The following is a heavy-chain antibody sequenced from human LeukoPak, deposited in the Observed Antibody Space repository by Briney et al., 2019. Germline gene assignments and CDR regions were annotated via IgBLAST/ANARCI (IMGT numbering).Heavy chain of an antibody. Sequence: PSETLSLTCTVSGGSISSYYWSWIRQPAGKGLEWIGRFYISGSTNYHPSLKSRVTMSVATSKKQFSLRLISVTAADTAVYYCARDFLLQSEGLFDYWGQGTLVTVSS. J-gene: IGHJ4*02. D-gene: IGHD4-11*01. CDR2: FYISGST. CDR3: ARDFLLQSEGLFDY. CDR1: GGSISSYY. V-gene: IGHV4-4*07.